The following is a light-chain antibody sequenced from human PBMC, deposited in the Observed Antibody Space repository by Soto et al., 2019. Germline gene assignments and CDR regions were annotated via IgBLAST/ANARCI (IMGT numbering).Light chain of an antibody. CDR1: QSVSSN. V-gene: IGKV3-15*01. J-gene: IGKJ4*01. CDR2: GAS. CDR3: PQNYNLSLLT. Sequence: EIVMTQSPATLSVSPGERATLSCRASQSVSSNLAWYQQKPGQAPRLLIYGASTRATGIPARFSGSGSGTEFTLTISSLQSYFFAVSDCPQNYNLSLLT.